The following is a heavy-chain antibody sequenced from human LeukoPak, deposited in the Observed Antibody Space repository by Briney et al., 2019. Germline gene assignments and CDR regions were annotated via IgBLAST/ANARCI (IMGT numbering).Heavy chain of an antibody. V-gene: IGHV4-59*08. Sequence: ASETLSLTCTVSGGSINSYYWNWIRQPPGKGLEWIGYIYYSGSTNYNPSLKSRVTISVDTSKNQFSLKLSSVTAADTAVYFCARQLRGEAVAGHLQPFDYWGQGTLATVSS. CDR3: ARQLRGEAVAGHLQPFDY. D-gene: IGHD6-19*01. CDR1: GGSINSYY. J-gene: IGHJ4*02. CDR2: IYYSGST.